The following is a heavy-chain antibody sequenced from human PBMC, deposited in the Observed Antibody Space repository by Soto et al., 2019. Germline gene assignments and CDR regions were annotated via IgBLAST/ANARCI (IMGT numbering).Heavy chain of an antibody. Sequence: SQTLSLTCAISGDSVSSNSAAWNWIRQSPSRGLEWLGRTYYRSKWYNDCAVSVKSRITINPDTSKNQCSLQLNSVTPEDTAVYYSAREIINGSSLQRGMDVWGQGTRFTVSS. J-gene: IGHJ6*02. CDR3: AREIINGSSLQRGMDV. V-gene: IGHV6-1*01. CDR2: TYYRSKWYN. CDR1: GDSVSSNSAA. D-gene: IGHD1-26*01.